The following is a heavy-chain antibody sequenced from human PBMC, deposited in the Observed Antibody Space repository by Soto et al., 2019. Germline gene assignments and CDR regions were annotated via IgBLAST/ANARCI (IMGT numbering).Heavy chain of an antibody. CDR2: FDPEDGET. V-gene: IGHV1-24*01. D-gene: IGHD2-21*01. J-gene: IGHJ3*02. CDR1: GYTINDLS. Sequence: GASVKVSCKVSGYTINDLSMHWVRQAKGKGLEWMGGFDPEDGETIYAQKFQGRVTMTEDTSTDTAYMELSSLRSEDTAVYYCATDRCGGGPCAFDIWGQGTMVTVSS. CDR3: ATDRCGGGPCAFDI.